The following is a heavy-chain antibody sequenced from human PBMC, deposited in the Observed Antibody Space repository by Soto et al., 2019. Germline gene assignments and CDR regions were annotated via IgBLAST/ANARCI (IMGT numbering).Heavy chain of an antibody. D-gene: IGHD6-13*01. CDR1: GGSISSSSYY. CDR3: ARDAAAGSPRWFDP. V-gene: IGHV4-31*03. CDR2: IYYSGST. J-gene: IGHJ5*02. Sequence: PSETLSLTCTVSGGSISSSSYYWGRFQQPPGKGLEWIGHIYYSGSTYYNPSLKSRVTISVDTSKNQFSLKLSSVTAADTAVYYCARDAAAGSPRWFDPWGQGTLVTVSS.